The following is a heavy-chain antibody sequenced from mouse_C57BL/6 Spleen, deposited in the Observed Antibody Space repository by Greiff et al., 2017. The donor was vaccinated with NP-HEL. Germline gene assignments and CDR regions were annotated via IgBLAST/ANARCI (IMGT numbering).Heavy chain of an antibody. CDR2: IHPNSGST. CDR3: ARGYSNLYYAMDY. CDR1: GYTFTSYW. Sequence: QVQLQQPGAELVKPGASVKLSCKASGYTFTSYWMHWVKQRPGQGLEWIGMIHPNSGSTNYNEKFKSKATLTVDKSSSTAYMQLSSLTSEDSAVYYCARGYSNLYYAMDYWGQGTSVTVSS. V-gene: IGHV1-64*01. J-gene: IGHJ4*01. D-gene: IGHD2-5*01.